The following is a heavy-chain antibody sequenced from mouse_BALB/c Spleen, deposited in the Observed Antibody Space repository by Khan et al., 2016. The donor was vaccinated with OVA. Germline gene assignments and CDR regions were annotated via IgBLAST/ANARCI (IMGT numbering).Heavy chain of an antibody. J-gene: IGHJ3*01. V-gene: IGHV14-3*02. CDR2: IDPANGNV. CDR1: GFNIKDTY. Sequence: VQLQQSGAEFVKPGASVKLSCTASGFNIKDTYMHWINQRPQQGLVWIGRIDPANGNVKYDPTFQDKATIAADASSNTAYLHLSSLTSEDTAGYYCTRGAYNVLFDYWGQGTLVTVSA. CDR3: TRGAYNVLFDY. D-gene: IGHD2-10*01.